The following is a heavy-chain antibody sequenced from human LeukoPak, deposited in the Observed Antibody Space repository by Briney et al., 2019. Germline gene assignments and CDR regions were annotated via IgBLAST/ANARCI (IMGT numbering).Heavy chain of an antibody. CDR1: GGTFSSYA. V-gene: IGHV1-69*06. J-gene: IGHJ4*02. CDR3: AREWSFELDY. D-gene: IGHD3-10*01. CDR2: IIPIFGTA. Sequence: GSSVKVSCKASGGTFSSYAISWVRQAPGQGLEWMGGIIPIFGTANYAQKFQGRVTITADKSTSTAYMELSGLRSEDTAVYYCAREWSFELDYWGQGTLVTVSS.